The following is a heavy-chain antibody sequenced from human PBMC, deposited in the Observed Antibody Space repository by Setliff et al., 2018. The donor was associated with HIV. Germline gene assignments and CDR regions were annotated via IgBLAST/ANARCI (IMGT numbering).Heavy chain of an antibody. CDR2: ISASSDNT. Sequence: ASVKVSCKASGYTFTTYGFNWVRQAPGQGLEWMGWISASSDNTNYAQKFQGRVTLTTDTSTNTVYMELKSLRSDDTAVYFCARGQLDRHLRSDVPFDIWGQGTMVTVPS. CDR3: ARGQLDRHLRSDVPFDI. V-gene: IGHV1-18*01. CDR1: GYTFTTYG. J-gene: IGHJ3*02. D-gene: IGHD1-1*01.